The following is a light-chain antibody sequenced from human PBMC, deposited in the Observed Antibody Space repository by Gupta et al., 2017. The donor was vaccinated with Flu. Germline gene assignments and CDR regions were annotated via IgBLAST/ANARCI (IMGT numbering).Light chain of an antibody. Sequence: EIVLTQSPATLSLSPGDRATLSCRASQSVSSYLAWYQQKPGQAPRLLIYDASNRATGIPARFSGSGSGTDFTLTISSLEPEDFAVYYCQQRSNWRGTFGQGTKLELK. CDR2: DAS. CDR1: QSVSSY. V-gene: IGKV3-11*01. CDR3: QQRSNWRGT. J-gene: IGKJ2*02.